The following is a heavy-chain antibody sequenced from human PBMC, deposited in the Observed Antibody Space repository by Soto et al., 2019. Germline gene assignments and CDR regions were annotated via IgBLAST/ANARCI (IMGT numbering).Heavy chain of an antibody. CDR1: GFTFSDFG. CDR2: ISEDGANE. D-gene: IGHD5-12*01. Sequence: GGSLRLSCAASGFTFSDFGMHWVRQAPGSGLEWVALISEDGANEYYVDSVKGRFTISRDNSKNTLYLHMNSLRTEDTAIFYCARGNIAEMATPDCWGQGTQDTVSS. J-gene: IGHJ4*02. V-gene: IGHV3-30-3*01. CDR3: ARGNIAEMATPDC.